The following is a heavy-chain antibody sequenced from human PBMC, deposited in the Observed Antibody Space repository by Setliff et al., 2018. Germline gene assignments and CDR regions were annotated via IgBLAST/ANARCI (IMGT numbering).Heavy chain of an antibody. V-gene: IGHV1-24*01. Sequence: GASVKVSCKVSGYTLTELSMHWVRQAPGKGLEWMGGFDPEDGETIYAQKFQGRVTMTEDTSTDTAYMELSSLRSEDTAVYYCATAGRELWFGELLGATLYYFDYWGQGTLVTVSS. D-gene: IGHD3-10*01. CDR2: FDPEDGET. J-gene: IGHJ4*02. CDR3: ATAGRELWFGELLGATLYYFDY. CDR1: GYTLTELS.